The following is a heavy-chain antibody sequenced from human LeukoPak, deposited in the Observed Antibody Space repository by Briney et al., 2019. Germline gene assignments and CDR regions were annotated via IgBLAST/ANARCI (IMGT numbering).Heavy chain of an antibody. D-gene: IGHD3-10*01. J-gene: IGHJ4*02. CDR2: ISGSGGST. V-gene: IGHV3-23*01. Sequence: GGTLRLSCAASGFTFSSYGMSWVRQAPGKGLEWVSAISGSGGSTYYADSVKGRFTISRDNSKNTLYLQMNSLRAEDTAVYYCAKAPMVRGAAWGYGYFDYWGQGTLVTVSS. CDR3: AKAPMVRGAAWGYGYFDY. CDR1: GFTFSSYG.